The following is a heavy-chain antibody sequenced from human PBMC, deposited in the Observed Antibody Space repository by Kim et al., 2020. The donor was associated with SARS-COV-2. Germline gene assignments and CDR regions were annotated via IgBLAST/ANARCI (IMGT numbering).Heavy chain of an antibody. V-gene: IGHV4-59*01. Sequence: SETLSLTCSVSGGSIGSYHWSWIRQPPGKGLEWIGDIQTSGSSFYNPSLKSRVAISVDTSQNQFSLKLSSVTAADTAVYYCPKMRLSSGLLLDQWGQGTLVTVSS. CDR2: IQTSGSS. D-gene: IGHD6-19*01. CDR1: GGSIGSYH. CDR3: PKMRLSSGLLLDQ. J-gene: IGHJ4*02.